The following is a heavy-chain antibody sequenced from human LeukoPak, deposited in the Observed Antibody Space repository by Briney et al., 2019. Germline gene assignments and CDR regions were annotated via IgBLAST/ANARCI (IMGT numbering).Heavy chain of an antibody. D-gene: IGHD3-10*01. Sequence: GGSLRLSCAASGFTVSSNYMSWVRQAPGKGLEWVSGIYTGGDTYYADSVTDRLTISRDNSKNTLYLQMNSLRAEDTAVYYCTKGLWAGVSAARDWGQGTLVTVSS. V-gene: IGHV3-66*01. CDR1: GFTVSSNY. CDR2: IYTGGDT. CDR3: TKGLWAGVSAARD. J-gene: IGHJ4*02.